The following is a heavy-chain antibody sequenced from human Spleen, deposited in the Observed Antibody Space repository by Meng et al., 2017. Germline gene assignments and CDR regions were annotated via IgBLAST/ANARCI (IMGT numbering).Heavy chain of an antibody. CDR2: IDPKSGDT. CDR3: ARDEDISAAGKLFGDY. Sequence: QVWLVQSGPEVKKPGASVKVSCKPSGYNFPDYGLHWVRRAPGQGLEWMGRIDPKSGDTHYAQRFQGRVTMTGDTSISTAYMELSGLRSDDTAMYYCARDEDISAAGKLFGDYWGQGTLVTVSS. D-gene: IGHD6-25*01. CDR1: GYNFPDYG. J-gene: IGHJ4*02. V-gene: IGHV1-2*06.